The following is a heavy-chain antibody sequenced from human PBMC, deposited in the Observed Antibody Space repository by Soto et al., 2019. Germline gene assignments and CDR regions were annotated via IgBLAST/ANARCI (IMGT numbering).Heavy chain of an antibody. V-gene: IGHV3-23*01. J-gene: IGHJ4*02. Sequence: EVQLLASGGGLVQPGGSLRLSCAASGFSFSNYAMSWVRQAPGKGLEWVSSISGSGVSTYYADSVKGRFTFSRDNSKNTLYLQMNSLGAEDTAVYYCAKRGRGAVAFDYWGQGTLVTVSS. CDR1: GFSFSNYA. D-gene: IGHD6-19*01. CDR3: AKRGRGAVAFDY. CDR2: ISGSGVST.